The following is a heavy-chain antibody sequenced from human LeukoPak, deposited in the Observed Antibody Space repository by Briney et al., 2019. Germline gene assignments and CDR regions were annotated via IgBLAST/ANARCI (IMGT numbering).Heavy chain of an antibody. CDR3: ARNQYYYDSSGYFP. CDR2: ISAYNGNT. J-gene: IGHJ5*02. D-gene: IGHD3-22*01. CDR1: GYTFTSYG. V-gene: IGHV1-18*01. Sequence: ASVKVSCKASGYTFTSYGISWVRQAPGQGLEWMGWISAYNGNTNYAQKLQSRVTMTTDTSTSTAYMELRSLRSDDTAVYYCARNQYYYDSSGYFPWGQGTLVTVSS.